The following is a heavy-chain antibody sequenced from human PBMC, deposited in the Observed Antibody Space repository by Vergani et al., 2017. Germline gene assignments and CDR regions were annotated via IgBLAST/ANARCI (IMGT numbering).Heavy chain of an antibody. CDR1: GFTFSRYG. J-gene: IGHJ6*02. D-gene: IGHD3-10*01. CDR3: ARDLSWGNYYGSGSYKNYYYYGMDV. Sequence: QVQLVESGGGVVQPGRSLRLSCAASGFTFSRYGMHWVRQAPGKGLEWVSVIYSGGRTYYADSVKGRVTIPRDNSKNTLYLQMNSLRVEDTAVYYCARDLSWGNYYGSGSYKNYYYYGMDVWGQGTTVTVSS. V-gene: IGHV3-NL1*01. CDR2: IYSGGRT.